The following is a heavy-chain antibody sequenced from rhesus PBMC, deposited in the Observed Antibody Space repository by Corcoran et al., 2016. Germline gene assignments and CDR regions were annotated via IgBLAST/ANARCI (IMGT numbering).Heavy chain of an antibody. V-gene: IGHV4-106*01. Sequence: QVPLQESGPGLVTPSETLSLPCAVSGGSIGDDFYLRWIRQPPGKGLGGIGYTYVSGGGTNYNPPLKNRVTISTDTSKNQFSLKRSSVTAADTAGYYCASLCGRPDTVTTTPFDYWGQGVPVTVPS. CDR3: ASLCGRPDTVTTTPFDY. D-gene: IGHD3-9*01. J-gene: IGHJ4*01. CDR2: TYVSGGGT. CDR1: GGSIGDDFY.